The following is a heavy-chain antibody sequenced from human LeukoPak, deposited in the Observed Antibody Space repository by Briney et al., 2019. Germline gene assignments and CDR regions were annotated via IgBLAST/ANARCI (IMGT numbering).Heavy chain of an antibody. CDR3: ARCPGGTTGTTFDY. J-gene: IGHJ4*02. D-gene: IGHD1-7*01. Sequence: SETLSLTCAVSAYSISSGYYWGWIRQPPGKGLEWIGSIYHSGSTYYNPSLKSRVTISVDTSKNQSSLNLSSVTAADTAVYYCARCPGGTTGTTFDYWGQGTLVTVSS. CDR2: IYHSGST. V-gene: IGHV4-38-2*01. CDR1: AYSISSGYY.